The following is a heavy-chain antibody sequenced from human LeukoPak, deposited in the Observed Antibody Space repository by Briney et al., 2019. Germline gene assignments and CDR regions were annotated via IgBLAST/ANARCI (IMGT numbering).Heavy chain of an antibody. CDR1: GFTFSHFC. CDR3: AKDAQRGFDYSNSLEH. J-gene: IGHJ4*01. D-gene: IGHD4-11*01. Sequence: GTSLRLSCETSGFTFSHFCMHWVRQAPGKGLEWVAVIWSDATNQYYADSVKGRFTISRDNFRRTVSLEMNSLRAADTAVYYRAKDAQRGFDYSNSLEHWGQGSLVIVSS. V-gene: IGHV3-33*06. CDR2: IWSDATNQ.